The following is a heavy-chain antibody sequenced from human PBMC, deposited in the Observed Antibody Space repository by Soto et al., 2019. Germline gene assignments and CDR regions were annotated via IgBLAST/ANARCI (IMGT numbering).Heavy chain of an antibody. Sequence: ASVKVSCKASGYTFTSYDINWVRQATGQGLEWMGWISAYNGNTNYAQKLQGRVTMTTDTSTSTAYMELRSLRSEDTAVYYCARAHSEYGDYVGYYYYYYMDVWAKGTTVTVSS. CDR3: ARAHSEYGDYVGYYYYYYMDV. J-gene: IGHJ6*03. D-gene: IGHD4-17*01. V-gene: IGHV1-18*01. CDR1: GYTFTSYD. CDR2: ISAYNGNT.